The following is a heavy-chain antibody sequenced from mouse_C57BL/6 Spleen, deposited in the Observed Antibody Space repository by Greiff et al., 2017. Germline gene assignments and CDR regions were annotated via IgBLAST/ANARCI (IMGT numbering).Heavy chain of an antibody. J-gene: IGHJ2*01. V-gene: IGHV1-59*01. CDR3: ARNYYGSSYQYYFDY. Sequence: QVQLQQSGAELVRPGTSVKLSCKASGYTFTSYWMHWVKQRPGQGLEWIGVIDPSDSYTNYNQKFKGKATLTVDTSSSTAYMQLSSLTSEDSAVYYCARNYYGSSYQYYFDYWGQGTTLTVSS. CDR1: GYTFTSYW. D-gene: IGHD1-1*01. CDR2: IDPSDSYT.